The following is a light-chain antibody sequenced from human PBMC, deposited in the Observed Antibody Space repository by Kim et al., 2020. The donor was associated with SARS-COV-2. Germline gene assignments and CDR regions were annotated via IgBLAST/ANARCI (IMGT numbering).Light chain of an antibody. Sequence: GLRVTMSCSCSSSNIGSNSLNCFPQFPGTAPKLLIATIYRLPSGVSDLVSCSYSCTSASLAFSCLQSEDDADYSCASWDDCLDVWMFGGGTQLTVL. CDR2: TIY. CDR1: SSNIGSNS. V-gene: IGLV1-44*01. J-gene: IGLJ3*02. CDR3: ASWDDCLDVWM.